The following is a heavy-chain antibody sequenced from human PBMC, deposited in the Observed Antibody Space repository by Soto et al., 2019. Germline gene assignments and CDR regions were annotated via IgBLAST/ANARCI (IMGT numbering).Heavy chain of an antibody. CDR3: ATVGGSSSSVGAFDI. J-gene: IGHJ3*02. CDR1: GYTFTSYY. D-gene: IGHD6-13*01. V-gene: IGHV1-46*03. CDR2: INPSGGST. Sequence: GASVKVSCKAPGYTFTSYYMHWVRQAPGQGLEWMGIINPSGGSTSYAQKFQGRVTMTRDTSTSTVYMELSSLRSEDTAVYYCATVGGSSSSVGAFDIWGQGTMVTVSS.